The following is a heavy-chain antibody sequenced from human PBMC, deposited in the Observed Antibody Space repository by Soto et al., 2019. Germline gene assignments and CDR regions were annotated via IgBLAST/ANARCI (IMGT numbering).Heavy chain of an antibody. V-gene: IGHV3-74*03. Sequence: EVQLVESGGGLVQPGGSLRLSCAASGFTFTNYWMHWVRQAPGKGLVWVSRINADGTRTTYADSVKGRSTISRDNAQNTLYLQVNSVRVEDTAVYYCVRVAVGSYDWFDPWGQGTLVTVSS. CDR3: VRVAVGSYDWFDP. CDR2: INADGTRT. D-gene: IGHD1-26*01. J-gene: IGHJ5*02. CDR1: GFTFTNYW.